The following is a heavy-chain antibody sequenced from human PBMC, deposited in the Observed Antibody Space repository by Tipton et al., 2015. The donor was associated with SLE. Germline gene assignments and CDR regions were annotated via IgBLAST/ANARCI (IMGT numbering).Heavy chain of an antibody. V-gene: IGHV3-74*01. CDR1: GFTFSNYW. CDR3: ARGRMDFGDV. J-gene: IGHJ6*04. Sequence: SLRLSCAASGFTFSNYWMHWVRQAPGKGLVWVSRINPYGSSTNYADSVEGRFTISRDNAKNTLYLQLNSLRAEDTAMYYCARGRMDFGDVWGKGTTVTVSS. D-gene: IGHD2-2*03. CDR2: INPYGSST.